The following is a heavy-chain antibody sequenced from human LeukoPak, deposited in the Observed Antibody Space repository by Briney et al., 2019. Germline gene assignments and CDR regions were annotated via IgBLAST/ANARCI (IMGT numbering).Heavy chain of an antibody. V-gene: IGHV4-59*01. CDR3: ARYQTPIAAAGSRYAFDI. J-gene: IGHJ3*02. Sequence: SETLSLTCTVSGGSISSYYWSWIRQPPGKGLEWIGYIYYSGSTNYNPSLKSRVTMSVDTSKNQFSLKLSSVTAADTAVYYCARYQTPIAAAGSRYAFDIWGRGTMVTVSS. D-gene: IGHD6-13*01. CDR2: IYYSGST. CDR1: GGSISSYY.